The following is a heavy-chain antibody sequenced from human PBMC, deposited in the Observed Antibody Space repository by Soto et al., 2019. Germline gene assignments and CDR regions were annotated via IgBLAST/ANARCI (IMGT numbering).Heavy chain of an antibody. Sequence: SETLSLTCTVSGGSISSSSYYWGWIRQPPGKGLEWIGSIYYSGSTYYNPSLKSRVTMSVDTSKNQFSLKLVSVTAADTAVYYCARHFVAVVIKGWGYWGQGTLVTVSS. CDR3: ARHFVAVVIKGWGY. J-gene: IGHJ4*02. D-gene: IGHD3-10*01. CDR2: IYYSGST. V-gene: IGHV4-39*01. CDR1: GGSISSSSYY.